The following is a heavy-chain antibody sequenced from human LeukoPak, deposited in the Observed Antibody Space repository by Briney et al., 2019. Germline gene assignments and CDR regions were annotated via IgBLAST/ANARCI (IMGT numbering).Heavy chain of an antibody. CDR2: IYIGGTT. D-gene: IGHD4-23*01. J-gene: IGHJ3*02. Sequence: GGSLRLSCAASGFSVSTNYMSWVRQAPGKGLEWVSVIYIGGTTYYADSVKGRFTISRDNSKNTLYLQMNSLRAGDTAVYYCARQLYGGKSVGAFDIWGQGTMVTVSS. CDR3: ARQLYGGKSVGAFDI. V-gene: IGHV3-66*04. CDR1: GFSVSTNY.